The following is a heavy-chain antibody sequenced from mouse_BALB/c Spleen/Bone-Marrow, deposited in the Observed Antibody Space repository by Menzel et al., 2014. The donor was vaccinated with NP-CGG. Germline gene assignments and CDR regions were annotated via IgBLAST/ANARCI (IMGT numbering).Heavy chain of an antibody. CDR1: GFTFTDNY. V-gene: IGHV7-3*02. CDR3: ARDSDWFAY. CDR2: IRNKANGYTT. Sequence: EVHLVESGGGLVQPGGSLRLSCATSGFTFTDNYMSWVRQPPGKALEWLGFIRNKANGYTTEYSASVKGRFTISRDNSQSILYLQMNTLRAEDSATYYCARDSDWFAYWGQRTLVTVSA. J-gene: IGHJ3*01.